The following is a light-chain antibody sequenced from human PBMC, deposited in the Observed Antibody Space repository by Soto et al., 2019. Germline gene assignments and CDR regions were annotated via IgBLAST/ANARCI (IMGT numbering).Light chain of an antibody. J-gene: IGKJ5*01. CDR1: QTISSS. Sequence: QSPSTLSASVGDRVTITCRASQTISSSLAWYQFKPGKAPKLLIFDATTLHTGVPSRFSGSGFGTEFTLTITGLQPDDFATYYCQQHNDYTAVTFGQGTRLEIK. V-gene: IGKV1-5*01. CDR2: DAT. CDR3: QQHNDYTAVT.